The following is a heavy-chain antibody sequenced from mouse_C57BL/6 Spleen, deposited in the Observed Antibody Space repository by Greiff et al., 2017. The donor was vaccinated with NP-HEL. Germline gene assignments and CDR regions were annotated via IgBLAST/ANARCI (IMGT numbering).Heavy chain of an antibody. CDR1: GYTFTDYY. J-gene: IGHJ2*01. CDR3: ARTGGTKGEDY. Sequence: VKVVESGPELVKPGASVKISCKASGYTFTDYYINWVKQRPGQGLEWIGWIFPGSGSTYYNEKFKGKATLTVDKSSSTAYMLLSSLTSEDSAVYFCARTGGTKGEDYWGQGTTLTVSS. CDR2: IFPGSGST. D-gene: IGHD4-1*01. V-gene: IGHV1-75*01.